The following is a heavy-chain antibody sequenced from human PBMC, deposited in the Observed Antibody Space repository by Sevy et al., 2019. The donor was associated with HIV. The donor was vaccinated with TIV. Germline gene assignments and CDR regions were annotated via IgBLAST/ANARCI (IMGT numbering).Heavy chain of an antibody. V-gene: IGHV3-48*01. D-gene: IGHD2-15*01. J-gene: IGHJ4*02. Sequence: GGSLRRSCAASGFTFSVYSMNWVRQAPGRGLEWVSYISRTSRTIYYADSVLVRFTLSRDNAKNSLYLQMTSLSPEDAAMYYCARADSGGGPQGAWTDYWGQGTLVTVSS. CDR1: GFTFSVYS. CDR3: ARADSGGGPQGAWTDY. CDR2: ISRTSRTI.